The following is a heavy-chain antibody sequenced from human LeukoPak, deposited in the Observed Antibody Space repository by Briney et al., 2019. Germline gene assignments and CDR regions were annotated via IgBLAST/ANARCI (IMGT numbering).Heavy chain of an antibody. V-gene: IGHV3-30-3*01. Sequence: GGSLRLSCAASGFTFSTYPMNWVRQAPGKGLEWVAVISYDGSNKYYADSVKGRFTISRDNSKNTLYLQVNSLRAEDTAVYYCARARSIAAAGFPAESFQHWGQGTLVTVSS. CDR3: ARARSIAAAGFPAESFQH. CDR2: ISYDGSNK. CDR1: GFTFSTYP. J-gene: IGHJ1*01. D-gene: IGHD6-13*01.